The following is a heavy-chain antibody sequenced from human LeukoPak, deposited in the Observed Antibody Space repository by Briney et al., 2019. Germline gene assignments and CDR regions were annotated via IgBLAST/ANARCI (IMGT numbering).Heavy chain of an antibody. J-gene: IGHJ6*02. CDR3: ANRGYYYYGMDV. CDR2: IIPILGIA. V-gene: IGHV1-69*04. Sequence: ASVKVSCKASGATFSSYAISWVRQAPGQGLEWMGRIIPILGIANYAQEFQGRVTITADKSTSTAYMELSSLRSEDTAVYYCANRGYYYYGMDVWGQGTTVTVSS. CDR1: GATFSSYA.